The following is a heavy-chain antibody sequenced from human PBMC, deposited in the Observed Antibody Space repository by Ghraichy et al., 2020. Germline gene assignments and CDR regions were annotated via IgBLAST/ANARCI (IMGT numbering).Heavy chain of an antibody. CDR2: ISSSSSTI. J-gene: IGHJ4*02. D-gene: IGHD3-10*01. CDR1: GFTFSSYS. CDR3: ARDTPMVRGVTGFDY. Sequence: GGSLRLSCAASGFTFSSYSMNWVRQAPGKGLEWVSYISSSSSTIYYADSVKGRFTISRDNAKNSLYLQMNSLRDEDTAVYYCARDTPMVRGVTGFDYWGQGTLVTVSS. V-gene: IGHV3-48*02.